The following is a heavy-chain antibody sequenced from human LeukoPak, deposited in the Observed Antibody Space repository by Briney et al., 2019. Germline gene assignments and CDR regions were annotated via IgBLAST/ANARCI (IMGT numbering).Heavy chain of an antibody. V-gene: IGHV3-11*04. Sequence: GGSLRLSCAASGFTFSDYYMSWIRQAPGKGLEWVSYISSSGSTIYYADSVKGRFTISRDNAKNSLYLQMNSLRAEDTAVYHCARASGYYYYYYYMDVWGKGTTVTVSS. CDR1: GFTFSDYY. D-gene: IGHD3-3*01. J-gene: IGHJ6*03. CDR2: ISSSGSTI. CDR3: ARASGYYYYYYYMDV.